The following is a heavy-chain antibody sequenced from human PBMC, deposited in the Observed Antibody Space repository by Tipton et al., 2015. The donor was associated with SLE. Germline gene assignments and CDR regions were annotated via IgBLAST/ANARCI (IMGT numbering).Heavy chain of an antibody. Sequence: TLSLTCAVYGGSFSGYYWSWIRQPPGKGLEWIGEINHSGSTNYNPSLKSRVTISVDTSKNQFSLKVSSVTAADTAVYYCARAPAQLWPWDYWGQGTLVTVSS. CDR1: GGSFSGYY. V-gene: IGHV4-34*01. CDR2: INHSGST. J-gene: IGHJ4*02. CDR3: ARAPAQLWPWDY. D-gene: IGHD5-18*01.